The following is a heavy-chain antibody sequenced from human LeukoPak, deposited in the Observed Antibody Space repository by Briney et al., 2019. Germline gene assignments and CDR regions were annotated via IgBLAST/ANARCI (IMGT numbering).Heavy chain of an antibody. CDR1: GGSISSGGYS. D-gene: IGHD6-13*01. V-gene: IGHV4-30-4*07. CDR3: ARVLAAAGNNWFDP. Sequence: SQTLSLTCAVSGGSISSGGYSWSWIRQPPGKGMEWIAYIYYTGNTYFNPSLKSRVTISVDTSKNQFSLKLSSVTAADTAVYYCARVLAAAGNNWFDPWGQGTLVTVSS. J-gene: IGHJ5*02. CDR2: IYYTGNT.